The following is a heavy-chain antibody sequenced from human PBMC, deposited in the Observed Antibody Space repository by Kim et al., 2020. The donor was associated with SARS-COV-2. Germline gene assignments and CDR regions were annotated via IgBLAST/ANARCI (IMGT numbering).Heavy chain of an antibody. CDR2: ISGSGGST. J-gene: IGHJ3*02. Sequence: GGSLRLSCAASGFTFSSYAMSWVRQAPGKGLEWVSAISGSGGSTYYADSVKGRFTISRDNSKNTLYLQMNSLRAEDTAVYYCAKDLTTVGPRSGYDAFDIWGQGTMVTVSS. D-gene: IGHD4-17*01. V-gene: IGHV3-23*01. CDR3: AKDLTTVGPRSGYDAFDI. CDR1: GFTFSSYA.